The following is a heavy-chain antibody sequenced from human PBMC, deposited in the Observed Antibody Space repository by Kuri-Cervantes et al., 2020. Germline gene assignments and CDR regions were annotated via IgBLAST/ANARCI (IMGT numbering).Heavy chain of an antibody. CDR1: GFSLSTSGVG. J-gene: IGHJ6*02. D-gene: IGHD3-9*01. CDR2: IYWDDDK. V-gene: IGHV2-5*02. CDR3: AHSRYFELGRYYYYGMDV. Sequence: SGPTLVKPTQTLTLTCTFSGFSLSTSGVGVGWIRQPPGKALEWLAFIYWDDDKRYSPSLKSRLTITKDTSKNQVVLTMTNMDPVDTATYYCAHSRYFELGRYYYYGMDVWGQGTTVTVSS.